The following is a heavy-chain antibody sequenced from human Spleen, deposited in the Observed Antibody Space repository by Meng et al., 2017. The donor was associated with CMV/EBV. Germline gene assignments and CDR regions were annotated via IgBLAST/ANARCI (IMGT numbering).Heavy chain of an antibody. CDR1: GYTFTNYD. V-gene: IGHV1-8*01. D-gene: IGHD2-2*02. Sequence: ASVKVSCKASGYTFTNYDINWVRQATGQGLEWMGWMNPNSGNTGYAQKFQGRVTMTRSTSINTAYMEVSSLRPEDTAVYYCAIDPGYQLLYTYFDYWGQGTLVTVSS. J-gene: IGHJ4*02. CDR2: MNPNSGNT. CDR3: AIDPGYQLLYTYFDY.